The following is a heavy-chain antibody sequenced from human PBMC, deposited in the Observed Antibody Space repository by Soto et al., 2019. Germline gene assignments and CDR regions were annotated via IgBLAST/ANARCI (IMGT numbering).Heavy chain of an antibody. Sequence: GGSLRLSCAASGFTFSSYAMSWVRQAPGKGLEWVSAISGSGGSTYYADSVKGRFTISRENSKNTLYLQMDSLRAEDTAVYYCAKDLPGDYYDSSGYYSQIYYYGMDVWGQGTTVTVSS. CDR3: AKDLPGDYYDSSGYYSQIYYYGMDV. V-gene: IGHV3-23*01. CDR2: ISGSGGST. J-gene: IGHJ6*02. CDR1: GFTFSSYA. D-gene: IGHD3-22*01.